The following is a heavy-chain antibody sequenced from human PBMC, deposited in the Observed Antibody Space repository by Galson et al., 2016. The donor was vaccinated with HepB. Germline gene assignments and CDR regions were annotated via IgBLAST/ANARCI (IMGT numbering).Heavy chain of an antibody. CDR3: ARDPDYNNSTGTFDY. CDR2: ISYDGSRR. J-gene: IGHJ4*02. V-gene: IGHV3-30*04. Sequence: SLRLSCAASGFTFSYHALHWVRQAPGKGLEWVSVISYDGSRRYYAASVKGRFTIYRENSKNTLFLQMNSLTREDTAVYFCARDPDYNNSTGTFDYWGQGSLVTVSS. D-gene: IGHD1-1*01. CDR1: GFTFSYHA.